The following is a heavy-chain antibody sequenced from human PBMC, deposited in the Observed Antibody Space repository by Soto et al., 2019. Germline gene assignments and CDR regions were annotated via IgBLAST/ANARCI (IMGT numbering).Heavy chain of an antibody. J-gene: IGHJ6*02. CDR3: ARGLSIFGVVTYYGMDV. CDR1: GGSFSGYY. Sequence: QVQLQQWGAGLLKPSETLSLTCAVYGGSFSGYYWSWIRQPPGKGLEWIGEINHSGSTHYHPSLKSRVIILVERSKNPSALTLSSVTAAATAVDYCARGLSIFGVVTYYGMDVWGQGTTVTVS. CDR2: INHSGST. D-gene: IGHD3-3*01. V-gene: IGHV4-34*01.